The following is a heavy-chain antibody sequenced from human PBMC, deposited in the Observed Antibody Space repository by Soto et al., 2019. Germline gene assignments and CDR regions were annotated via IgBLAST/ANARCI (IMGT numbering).Heavy chain of an antibody. CDR1: GYTFTNYY. CDR3: ARDGENSGWSNSRVNWFDT. V-gene: IGHV1-46*01. D-gene: IGHD6-19*01. Sequence: ASVKVSCKASGYTFTNYYMHWGRQAPGQGLEWVGIINPSGGTTTYAQRFQGRVTMTRDTSTSTVYMELSSLRSEDTAVYYCARDGENSGWSNSRVNWFDTWGQGTLVIVSA. J-gene: IGHJ5*02. CDR2: INPSGGTT.